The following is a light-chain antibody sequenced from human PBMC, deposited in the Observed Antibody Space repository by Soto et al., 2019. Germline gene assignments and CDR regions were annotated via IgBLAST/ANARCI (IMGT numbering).Light chain of an antibody. Sequence: SALTQPPSASGSPGQSVTISCTGTSSDVGGYHYVSWFQQHPGKAPKLIIHEVNQRPSGVPDRFSGSKSGNTASLTVSGLQAEDEGTYYCSSYGGYNNVVFGTGTKVTVL. J-gene: IGLJ1*01. CDR2: EVN. V-gene: IGLV2-8*01. CDR1: SSDVGGYHY. CDR3: SSYGGYNNVV.